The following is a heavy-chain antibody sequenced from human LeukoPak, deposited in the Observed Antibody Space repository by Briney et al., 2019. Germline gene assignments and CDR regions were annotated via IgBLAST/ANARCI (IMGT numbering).Heavy chain of an antibody. V-gene: IGHV3-7*01. D-gene: IGHD3-10*01. CDR1: GFSFSDFW. J-gene: IGHJ4*02. CDR3: TKGRGIHY. CDR2: INQDGSEN. Sequence: GGSLRLSCAASGFSFSDFWMGWVRQAPGKGLEWVANINQDGSENYYVDSVKGRFTISRDNAKKSLYLQMNSLRAEDTAVYYCTKGRGIHYWGQGTLVTVST.